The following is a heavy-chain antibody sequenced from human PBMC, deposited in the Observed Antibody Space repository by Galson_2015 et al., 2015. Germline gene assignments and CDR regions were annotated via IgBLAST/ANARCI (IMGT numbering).Heavy chain of an antibody. CDR3: ATSSRGSTSSWYEYDC. Sequence: SLRLSCAASGFSFSSYGMHWVRQAPGKGLEWVAPIWYDGSNKYYADSVKGRFTISRDNSKNTLYLQMNSLRADDTAVYYCATSSRGSTSSWYEYDCWGLGTLVSVSS. CDR1: GFSFSSYG. D-gene: IGHD6-13*01. J-gene: IGHJ4*02. CDR2: IWYDGSNK. V-gene: IGHV3-33*01.